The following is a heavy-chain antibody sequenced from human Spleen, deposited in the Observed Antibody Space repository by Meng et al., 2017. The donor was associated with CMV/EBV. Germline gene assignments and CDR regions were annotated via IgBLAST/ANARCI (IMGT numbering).Heavy chain of an antibody. CDR3: ARSRIRDILTGVDY. V-gene: IGHV1-2*02. Sequence: ASVKVSCKPSGYTFTASYMHWVRQAPGQGLEWMGWINPNHGGTNYAQNFQGRVTMTRDTFISTAYMELGRLRSDDTAVYYCARSRIRDILTGVDYWGQGTLVTVSS. CDR2: INPNHGGT. CDR1: GYTFTASY. D-gene: IGHD3-9*01. J-gene: IGHJ4*02.